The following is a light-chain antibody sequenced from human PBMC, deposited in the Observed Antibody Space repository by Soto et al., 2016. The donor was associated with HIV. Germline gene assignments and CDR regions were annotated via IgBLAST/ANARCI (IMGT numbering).Light chain of an antibody. CDR3: QVWDRSSDHVV. J-gene: IGLJ2*01. CDR2: DDN. V-gene: IGLV3-21*03. CDR1: NIGSQS. Sequence: SYELTQSPSVSVAPGKTARITCGGNNIGSQSVRWYQQRPGRAPVLVVNDDNDRPSGIPERFSDSNSGNTATLTISRVEAGDEADYYCQVWDRSSDHVVFGGGTKLTVL.